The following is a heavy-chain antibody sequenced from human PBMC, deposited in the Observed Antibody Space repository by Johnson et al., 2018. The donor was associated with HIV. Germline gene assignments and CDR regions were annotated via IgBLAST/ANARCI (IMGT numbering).Heavy chain of an antibody. J-gene: IGHJ3*02. Sequence: QMLLVESGGGVVQPRRSLRLSCAASGFRFSTYALHWVRQTPGKGLEWVALISDDGNNKYYADSVKGRFTISRDNAKNSLYLPMNSLRAEDTAVYYCARGPITRGTPVAFDIWGQGTMVTVSS. CDR1: GFRFSTYA. V-gene: IGHV3-30-3*01. CDR2: ISDDGNNK. D-gene: IGHD3-10*01. CDR3: ARGPITRGTPVAFDI.